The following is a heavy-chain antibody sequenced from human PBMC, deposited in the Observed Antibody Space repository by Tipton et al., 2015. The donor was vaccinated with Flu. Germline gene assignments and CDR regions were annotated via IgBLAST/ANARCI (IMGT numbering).Heavy chain of an antibody. CDR2: ISSGGSTI. V-gene: IGHV3-48*03. D-gene: IGHD7-27*01. Sequence: GSLRLSCAASGFSFSSYWMSWVRQAPGKGLEWLSYISSGGSTISYADSVRGRFTISRDNAKNSLYLQLNSLRAEDTAVYYCATLTGDDYWGQGDLVTVSS. J-gene: IGHJ4*02. CDR3: ATLTGDDY. CDR1: GFSFSSYW.